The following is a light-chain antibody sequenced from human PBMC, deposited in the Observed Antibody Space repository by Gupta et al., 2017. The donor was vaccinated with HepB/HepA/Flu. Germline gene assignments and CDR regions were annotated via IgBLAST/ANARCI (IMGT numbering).Light chain of an antibody. Sequence: QSVLSQPPSASGTPGQRVSISCSGSRFNIGSNNVNWYQQLPDSAPKLLSCTKNQRPSGVPDRFAGSKSGSSAYLAISGLQAEDEAHYYGAAWDDSLNGVLFGGGTKLTVL. CDR2: TKN. J-gene: IGLJ2*01. V-gene: IGLV1-44*01. CDR3: AAWDDSLNGVL. CDR1: RFNIGSNN.